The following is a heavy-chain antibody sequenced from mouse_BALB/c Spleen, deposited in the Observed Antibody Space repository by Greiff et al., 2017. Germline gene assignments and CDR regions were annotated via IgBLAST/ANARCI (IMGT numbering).Heavy chain of an antibody. CDR2: IWAGGST. CDR3: ARDRDYYFDV. V-gene: IGHV2-9*02. D-gene: IGHD2-4*01. J-gene: IGHJ1*01. Sequence: QVQLKESGPGLVAPSQSLSITCTVSGFSLTSYGVHWVRQPPGKGLEWLGVIWAGGSTNYNSALMSRLSISKDNSKSQVFLKMNSLQTDDTARYYCARDRDYYFDVWGAGTTVTVSS. CDR1: GFSLTSYG.